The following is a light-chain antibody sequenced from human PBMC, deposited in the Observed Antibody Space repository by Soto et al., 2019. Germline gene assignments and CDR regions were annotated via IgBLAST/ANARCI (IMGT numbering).Light chain of an antibody. J-gene: IGKJ4*01. Sequence: ILLTQSPSSLSASVGDRVTITCRASQGIDSSFAWYQEKPGKAPKLLIYKASTLKSGVPSRFSGSGSGTEFTLTISSLQPEDFATYYCQQANSFPLTFGGGTKVDIK. V-gene: IGKV1-9*01. CDR1: QGIDSS. CDR2: KAS. CDR3: QQANSFPLT.